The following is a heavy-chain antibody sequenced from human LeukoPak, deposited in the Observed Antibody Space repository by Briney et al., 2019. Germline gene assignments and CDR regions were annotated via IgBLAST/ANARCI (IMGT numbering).Heavy chain of an antibody. CDR3: ARACIAVAGGGYNWFDP. V-gene: IGHV4-38-2*02. D-gene: IGHD6-19*01. J-gene: IGHJ5*02. Sequence: PSETLSLTCTVSGYSISSGYYWGWIRQPPGKGLEWIGSIYYSGSTYYNPSLKSRVTISVDTSKNQFSLKLSSVTAADTAVYYCARACIAVAGGGYNWFDPWGQGTLVTVSS. CDR1: GYSISSGYY. CDR2: IYYSGST.